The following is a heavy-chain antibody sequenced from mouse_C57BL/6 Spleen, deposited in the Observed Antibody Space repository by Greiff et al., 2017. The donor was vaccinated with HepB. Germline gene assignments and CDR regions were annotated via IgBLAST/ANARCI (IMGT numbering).Heavy chain of an antibody. CDR2: INPNNGGT. V-gene: IGHV1-18*01. Sequence: VQLQQSGPELVKPGASVKIPCKASGYTFTDYNMDWVKQSHGKSLEWIGDINPNNGGTIYNQKFKGKATLTVDKSSSTAYMELRSLTSEDTAVYYCARGGDRYDFLYYAMDYWGQGTSVTVSS. CDR3: ARGGDRYDFLYYAMDY. D-gene: IGHD2-4*01. CDR1: GYTFTDYN. J-gene: IGHJ4*01.